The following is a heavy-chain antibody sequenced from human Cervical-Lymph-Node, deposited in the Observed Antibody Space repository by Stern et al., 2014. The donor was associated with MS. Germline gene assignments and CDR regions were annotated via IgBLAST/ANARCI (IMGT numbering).Heavy chain of an antibody. CDR3: ARQDQRLVTFDN. D-gene: IGHD6-13*01. Sequence: MQLVESGGRVVQPGRSLRLSCAASGIAFSGYAMHWVRQAPGKGLEWEAFISYDGTSIYYTDSVRGRFTISRDNSKTTLYLQLSSLRPEDTAVYYCARQDQRLVTFDNWGQGTLVTVSS. CDR2: ISYDGTSI. CDR1: GIAFSGYA. J-gene: IGHJ4*02. V-gene: IGHV3-30*04.